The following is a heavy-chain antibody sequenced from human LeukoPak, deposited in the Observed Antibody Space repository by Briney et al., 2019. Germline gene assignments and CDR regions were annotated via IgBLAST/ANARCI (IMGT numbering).Heavy chain of an antibody. CDR2: ISSTSAYI. V-gene: IGHV3-21*01. CDR1: GFALNSYS. CDR3: ARVAVAGLTGWFDP. J-gene: IGHJ5*02. D-gene: IGHD6-19*01. Sequence: PGGSLRLSCAASGFALNSYSLTWVRQAPGKGLKWVSSISSTSAYIHYAESVKGRFTISRDNIDNVVYLQMNSLRAEDTAVYYCARVAVAGLTGWFDPWGQGTLVTVSS.